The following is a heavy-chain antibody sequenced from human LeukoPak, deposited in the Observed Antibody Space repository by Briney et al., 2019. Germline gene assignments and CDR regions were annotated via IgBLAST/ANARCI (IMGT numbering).Heavy chain of an antibody. CDR3: ARANYGGNSEY. CDR1: GASISDYW. Sequence: SETLSLTCSVSGASISDYWWSWIRQPAGKGLEWIGRIYTDADGDTNFNPSLKSRVTVSVDTSKNQFSLNLSSVTAADTAVYYCARANYGGNSEYWGQGTLVTVSS. J-gene: IGHJ4*02. V-gene: IGHV4-4*07. D-gene: IGHD4-23*01. CDR2: IYTDADGDT.